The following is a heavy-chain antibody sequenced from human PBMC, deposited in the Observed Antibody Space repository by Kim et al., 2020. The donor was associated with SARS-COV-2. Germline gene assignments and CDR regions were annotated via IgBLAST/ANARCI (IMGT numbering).Heavy chain of an antibody. Sequence: ASVKVSCKASGYTFTSYDINWVRQATGQGLEWMGWMNPNSGNTGYAQKFQGRVTMTRNTSISTAYMELISLRSEDTAVYYCARAQYSSSWYDYYYYYGMDVWGQGTTVTVSS. V-gene: IGHV1-8*01. J-gene: IGHJ6*02. CDR3: ARAQYSSSWYDYYYYYGMDV. D-gene: IGHD6-13*01. CDR2: MNPNSGNT. CDR1: GYTFTSYD.